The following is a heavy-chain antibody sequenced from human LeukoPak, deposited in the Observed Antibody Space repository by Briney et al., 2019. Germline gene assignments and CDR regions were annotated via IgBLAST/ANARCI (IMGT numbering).Heavy chain of an antibody. D-gene: IGHD2-2*01. Sequence: GGSLRLSCAASGFTFDDYGMSWVRQAPGKGLEWVSGINWNGGSTGYADSVKGRFTISRDNAKNSLYLQMNSLRAEDTALYHCARAYCSSTSCYEKNYYGMDVGGKGTTVTVSS. J-gene: IGHJ6*04. CDR3: ARAYCSSTSCYEKNYYGMDV. CDR2: INWNGGST. CDR1: GFTFDDYG. V-gene: IGHV3-20*01.